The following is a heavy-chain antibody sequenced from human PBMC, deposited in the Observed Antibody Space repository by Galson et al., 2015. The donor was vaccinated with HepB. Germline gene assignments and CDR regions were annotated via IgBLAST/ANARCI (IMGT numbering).Heavy chain of an antibody. J-gene: IGHJ5*02. CDR3: ARGRRSLVRPLNCWFDP. CDR2: INHSGST. CDR1: GGSFSGYY. D-gene: IGHD6-6*01. V-gene: IGHV4-34*01. Sequence: ETLSLTCAVYGGSFSGYYWSWIRQPPGKGLEWIGEINHSGSTNYNPSLKSRVTISVGTSKNQFSLKLSSVTGADTAVYYCARGRRSLVRPLNCWFDPWGQGTLVTVSS.